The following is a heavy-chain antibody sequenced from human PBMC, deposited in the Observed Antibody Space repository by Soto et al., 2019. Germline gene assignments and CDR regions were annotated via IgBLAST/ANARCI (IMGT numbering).Heavy chain of an antibody. CDR3: ARLSASGWYVNGRDYFDY. Sequence: GGSLRLSCAASGFTFSNYYMAWIRQAPGKGLECLSYISSRGVTVSYADSVKGRFTISRDNAKNSLYVHMNRLRVEDTAVYYCARLSASGWYVNGRDYFDYWGQGSLVTVSS. J-gene: IGHJ4*02. V-gene: IGHV3-11*01. CDR2: ISSRGVTV. D-gene: IGHD6-19*01. CDR1: GFTFSNYY.